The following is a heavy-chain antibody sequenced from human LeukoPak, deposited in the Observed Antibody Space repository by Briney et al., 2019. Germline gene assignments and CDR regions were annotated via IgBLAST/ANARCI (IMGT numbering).Heavy chain of an antibody. D-gene: IGHD3-10*01. Sequence: SGPTLMKPTQTLTLTCTFSGFSLSTSGVGVGWIRQPPGKALEWLALIYWDDDKRYSPSLKSRLTITKDTSKNQVVLTMTNMDPVDTATYYCAHRSMVRGEDWFDPWGQGTLVTVSS. CDR1: GFSLSTSGVG. J-gene: IGHJ5*02. CDR3: AHRSMVRGEDWFDP. V-gene: IGHV2-5*02. CDR2: IYWDDDK.